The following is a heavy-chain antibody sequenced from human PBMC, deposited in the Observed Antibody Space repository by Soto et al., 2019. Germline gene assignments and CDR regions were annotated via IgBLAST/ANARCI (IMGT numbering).Heavy chain of an antibody. CDR1: GGSISSSSYY. Sequence: NPSETLSLTCTVSGGSISSSSYYWGWIRQPPGKGLEWIGSIYYSGSTYYNPSLKSRVTISVDTSKNQFSLKLSSVTAADTAVYYCARQALGDTLIAINWFDPWGKGTLVTVPQ. CDR2: IYYSGST. D-gene: IGHD3-22*01. J-gene: IGHJ5*02. V-gene: IGHV4-39*01. CDR3: ARQALGDTLIAINWFDP.